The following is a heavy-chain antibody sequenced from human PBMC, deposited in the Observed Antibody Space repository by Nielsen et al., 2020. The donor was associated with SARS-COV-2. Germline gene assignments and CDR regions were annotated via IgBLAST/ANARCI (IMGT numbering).Heavy chain of an antibody. J-gene: IGHJ2*01. CDR1: GYTFTSYG. CDR2: INAGNGNT. V-gene: IGHV1-18*01. Sequence: ASVKAPCKAAGYTFTSYGFNWVRQAPGQRLEWMGWINAGNGNTKYSQKFQGRATMTRVTSTSPAYMELSGLKSEDTAVYYCARRRSLAGHFRYFDLWGRGTLVTVSS. CDR3: ARRRSLAGHFRYFDL. D-gene: IGHD6-19*01.